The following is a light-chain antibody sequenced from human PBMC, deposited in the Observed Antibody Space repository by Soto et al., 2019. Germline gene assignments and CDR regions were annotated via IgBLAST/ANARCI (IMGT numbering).Light chain of an antibody. Sequence: QSVLAQPAAVSGSPGQSITISCTGTSSDVGAYNSVSWYQQHPGKAPKLIIYDVSTRPSGISDRFSGSKSGNTASLTTSGLQAEDESDYYCSSCTTSVTYVFGTGTKVTVL. CDR3: SSCTTSVTYV. CDR2: DVS. CDR1: SSDVGAYNS. J-gene: IGLJ1*01. V-gene: IGLV2-14*01.